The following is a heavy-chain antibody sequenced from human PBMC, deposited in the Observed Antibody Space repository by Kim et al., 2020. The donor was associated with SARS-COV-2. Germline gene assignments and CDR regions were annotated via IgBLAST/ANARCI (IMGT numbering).Heavy chain of an antibody. Sequence: SETLSLTCTVSGGSISSYYWSWIRQPPGKGLEWIGYIYYSGSTNYNPSLKSRVTISVDTSKNQFSLKLSSVTAADTAVYYCARATQKPIAVAGPRSPLTYWYFDLWGRGTLVTVSS. CDR1: GGSISSYY. V-gene: IGHV4-59*01. D-gene: IGHD6-19*01. J-gene: IGHJ2*01. CDR3: ARATQKPIAVAGPRSPLTYWYFDL. CDR2: IYYSGST.